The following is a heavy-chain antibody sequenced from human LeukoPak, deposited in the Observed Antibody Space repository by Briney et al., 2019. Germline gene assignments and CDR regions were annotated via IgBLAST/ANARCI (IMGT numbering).Heavy chain of an antibody. CDR1: GFTFSSYS. Sequence: GGSLRLSCAASGFTFSSYSMNWVRQAPGKGLEWVSSISSSSSYIYYADSVKGRFTISRDNAKNSLYLQMNSLRAEDTAVYYCARGLPYYYDSSGYYYEPPSFWFDPWGQGTLVTVSS. CDR3: ARGLPYYYDSSGYYYEPPSFWFDP. CDR2: ISSSSSYI. J-gene: IGHJ5*02. D-gene: IGHD3-22*01. V-gene: IGHV3-21*01.